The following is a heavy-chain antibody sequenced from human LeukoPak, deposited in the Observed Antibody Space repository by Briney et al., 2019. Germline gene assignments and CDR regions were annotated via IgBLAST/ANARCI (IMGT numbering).Heavy chain of an antibody. D-gene: IGHD2-15*01. V-gene: IGHV4-61*02. CDR3: ARKVCSGGSCYNDY. CDR2: IYTSGST. Sequence: SETLSLTCTVSGGSISSGNYCWGWIRQPAGKGLEWIGRIYTSGSTNYNPSLKSRVTISVDTSKNQFSLKLSSVTATDTAVYYCARKVCSGGSCYNDYWGQGTLVTVSS. CDR1: GGSISSGNYC. J-gene: IGHJ4*02.